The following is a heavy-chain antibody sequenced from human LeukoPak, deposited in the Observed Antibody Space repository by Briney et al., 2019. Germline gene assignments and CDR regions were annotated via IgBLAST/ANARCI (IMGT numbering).Heavy chain of an antibody. D-gene: IGHD3-10*01. CDR3: AKVAKYYYGSETYFFFDH. CDR1: GGSISSGSYY. Sequence: PSQTLSLTCTVSGGSISSGSYYWSWIRQPAGKGLDWIGRIYTTGTTNYNPPLKSRVTMSIDTSKNQFSLNLRSVTAADTAVYYCAKVAKYYYGSETYFFFDHWGQGTLVTVSS. CDR2: IYTTGTT. V-gene: IGHV4-61*02. J-gene: IGHJ4*02.